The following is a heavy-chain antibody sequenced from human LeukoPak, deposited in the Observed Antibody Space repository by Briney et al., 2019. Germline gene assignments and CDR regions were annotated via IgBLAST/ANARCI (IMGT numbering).Heavy chain of an antibody. D-gene: IGHD3-10*01. CDR1: GGSITNLDYY. CDR3: AGRGSSSGSFDI. V-gene: IGHV4-61*02. CDR2: IYTSGGT. J-gene: IGHJ3*02. Sequence: PSETLSLTCTVSGGSITNLDYYWTWIRQPAGKRLEWIGRIYTSGGTNYNPSLKSRVTMSVDRSKNEISLHLASLTAADTALYYCAGRGSSSGSFDIWGPGTFVTVSS.